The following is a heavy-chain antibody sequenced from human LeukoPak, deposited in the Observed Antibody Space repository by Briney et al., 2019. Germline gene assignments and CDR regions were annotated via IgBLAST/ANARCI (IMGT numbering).Heavy chain of an antibody. CDR1: GYTFTGYY. D-gene: IGHD1-26*01. V-gene: IGHV1-2*02. CDR3: ARALSWDRLGRLTVVY. CDR2: INPNSGGT. Sequence: ASVKVSCKASGYTFTGYYMHWVRQAPGQGLEWMGWINPNSGGTNYAQKFQGRVTMTRDTSISTAYMELSRLRSDDTAVYYCARALSWDRLGRLTVVYWGQGTLVTVSS. J-gene: IGHJ4*02.